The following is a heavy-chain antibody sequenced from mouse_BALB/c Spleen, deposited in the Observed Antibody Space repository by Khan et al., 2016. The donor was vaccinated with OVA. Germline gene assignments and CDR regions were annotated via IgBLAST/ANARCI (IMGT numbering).Heavy chain of an antibody. CDR1: GYSITSGYA. CDR3: ARGNYYGYYFDY. J-gene: IGHJ2*01. V-gene: IGHV3-2*02. Sequence: VQLKQSGPGLVKPSQSLSLTCTVTGYSITSGYAWNWIRQFPGNKLEWMGYIRYSGVTSYNPSLKSRISITRDTSKNQFFLQLNSLTTEDTATYYCARGNYYGYYFDYWGQGTTLTVSA. D-gene: IGHD1-1*01. CDR2: IRYSGVT.